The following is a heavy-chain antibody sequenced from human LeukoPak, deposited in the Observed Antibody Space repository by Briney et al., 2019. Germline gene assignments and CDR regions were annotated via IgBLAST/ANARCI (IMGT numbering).Heavy chain of an antibody. J-gene: IGHJ3*02. CDR2: IYYSGST. Sequence: SETLSLTCTVSGGSTSSSSYYWGWIRQPPGKGLEWIGYIYYSGSTNYNPSLKSRVTISVDTSKNQFSLKLSSVTAADTAVYYCARAWVWFGDQGDAFDIWGQGTMVTVSS. CDR3: ARAWVWFGDQGDAFDI. V-gene: IGHV4-61*05. CDR1: GGSTSSSSYY. D-gene: IGHD3-10*01.